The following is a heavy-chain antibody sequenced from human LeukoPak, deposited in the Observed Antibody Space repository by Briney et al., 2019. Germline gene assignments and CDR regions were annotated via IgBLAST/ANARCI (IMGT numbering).Heavy chain of an antibody. CDR1: GFTFSSYA. D-gene: IGHD3-10*01. CDR3: ARECYGSGSYSADY. V-gene: IGHV3-30*04. J-gene: IGHJ4*02. Sequence: PGGSLRLSCAASGFTFSSYAMHWVRQAPGKGLEWVAVISYDGSNKYYADSVKGRFTISRDNSKNTLYLQMNSLRAEDTAVYYCARECYGSGSYSADYWGQGTLVTVSS. CDR2: ISYDGSNK.